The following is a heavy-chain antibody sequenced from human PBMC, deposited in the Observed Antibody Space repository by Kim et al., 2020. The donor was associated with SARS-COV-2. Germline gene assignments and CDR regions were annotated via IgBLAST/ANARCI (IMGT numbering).Heavy chain of an antibody. CDR3: ARDSAPAGPSVLAF. J-gene: IGHJ4*02. CDR1: GFTFSTFV. D-gene: IGHD6-13*01. Sequence: GGSLRLSCAASGFTFSTFVMHWVRQAPGKGLEWVALISYDGSNEYYADSVKGRFTISRDNSKNTLYLQMNSLRAEDTALYYCARDSAPAGPSVLAFWGQGTLVTGSS. V-gene: IGHV3-33*05. CDR2: ISYDGSNE.